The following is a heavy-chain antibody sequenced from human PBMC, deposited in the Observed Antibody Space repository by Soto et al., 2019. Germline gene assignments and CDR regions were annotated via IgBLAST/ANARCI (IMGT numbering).Heavy chain of an antibody. CDR2: IYSDGTT. V-gene: IGHV4-4*07. CDR3: SRVGCSNSKCYTRGMDV. Sequence: SETLSLTCTGSGGSISGYYWSWVRQPAGKGLEWVGRIYSDGTTNYSPSLKSRVTMSLDTSKDQFSLHLNSVTAADTAVYYCSRVGCSNSKCYTRGMDVWGQGTTVTVSS. J-gene: IGHJ6*02. CDR1: GGSISGYY. D-gene: IGHD2-2*01.